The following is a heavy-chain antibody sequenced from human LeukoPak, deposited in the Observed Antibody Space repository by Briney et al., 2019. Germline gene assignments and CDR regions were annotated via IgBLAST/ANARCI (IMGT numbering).Heavy chain of an antibody. Sequence: ASVKVSCKASGFTFTNYGISWVRQAPGQGLEWMGWISAYNGNTNYAQKLQGGVTMTTDTSTSTAYMELRSLRSDDTAVYYCARRIYDILTGYSDDAFDIWGQGTMVTVSS. D-gene: IGHD3-9*01. CDR3: ARRIYDILTGYSDDAFDI. V-gene: IGHV1-18*01. CDR1: GFTFTNYG. J-gene: IGHJ3*02. CDR2: ISAYNGNT.